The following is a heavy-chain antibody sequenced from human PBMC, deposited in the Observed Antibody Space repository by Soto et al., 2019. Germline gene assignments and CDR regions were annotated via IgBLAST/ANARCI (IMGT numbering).Heavy chain of an antibody. V-gene: IGHV4-34*01. D-gene: IGHD3-9*01. Sequence: PSETLSLTCAVYGGSFSGYYWSWIRQPPGKGLEWIGEINHSGSTNYNPSLKSRVTISVDTSKNQFSLKLSSVTAADTAVYYCARGYDILTGYSTYPSYYYYGMDVWGQGTTVTVSS. CDR3: ARGYDILTGYSTYPSYYYYGMDV. CDR1: GGSFSGYY. J-gene: IGHJ6*02. CDR2: INHSGST.